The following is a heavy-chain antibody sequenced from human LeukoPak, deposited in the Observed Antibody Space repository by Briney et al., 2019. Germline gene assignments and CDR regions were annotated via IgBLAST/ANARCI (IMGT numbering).Heavy chain of an antibody. CDR1: GGSISSGSYY. Sequence: SETLSLTCTVSGGSISSGSYYWSWIRQPAGKGLEWIGRIYTSGSTNYNPSLKSRVTISVDTSKNQFSLKLSSVTAADTAVYYCAREGYDSLWGQGTLVTVSS. D-gene: IGHD3-3*01. V-gene: IGHV4-61*02. J-gene: IGHJ4*02. CDR3: AREGYDSL. CDR2: IYTSGST.